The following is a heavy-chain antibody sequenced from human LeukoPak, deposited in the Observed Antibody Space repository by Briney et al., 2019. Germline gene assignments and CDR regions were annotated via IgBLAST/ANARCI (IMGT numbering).Heavy chain of an antibody. D-gene: IGHD1-26*01. V-gene: IGHV4-4*07. Sequence: SETLSLTCTVSGDSVSTYYWSWIRQSAGKGLEWIGHISTTGGTTYNPSLKSRVTVSVDTSKNQFSLKLSSVTAADTAVYYCAREATVVGATIIWGQGTLVTVSS. CDR3: AREATVVGATII. CDR1: GDSVSTYY. J-gene: IGHJ4*02. CDR2: ISTTGGT.